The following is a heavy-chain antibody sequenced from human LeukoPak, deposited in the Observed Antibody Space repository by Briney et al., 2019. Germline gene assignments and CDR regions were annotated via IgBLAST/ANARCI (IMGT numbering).Heavy chain of an antibody. Sequence: GGSLRLSCAASGFTFSSYGMHWVRQAPGKGLEWVAFIRYDGSNKYYADSVKGRFTISRDNSKNTLYLQMNSLRAEDTAVYYCAKEITHYDKHFDYWGQGTLVTVSS. CDR2: IRYDGSNK. V-gene: IGHV3-30*02. CDR3: AKEITHYDKHFDY. J-gene: IGHJ4*02. CDR1: GFTFSSYG. D-gene: IGHD3-22*01.